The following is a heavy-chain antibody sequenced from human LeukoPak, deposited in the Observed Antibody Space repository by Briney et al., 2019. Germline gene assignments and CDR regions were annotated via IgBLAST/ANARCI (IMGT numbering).Heavy chain of an antibody. Sequence: SETLSLTCTVSNDFISSGNYYWTWIRQPAGEGLEWIGRISTGGTTNYNPSLTSRVTISLGTSKTQFTLKLSSVTAADTAVYYCARERGYDSSGYYYDYWGQGTLVTVSS. D-gene: IGHD3-22*01. CDR2: ISTGGTT. J-gene: IGHJ4*02. CDR3: ARERGYDSSGYYYDY. V-gene: IGHV4-61*02. CDR1: NDFISSGNYY.